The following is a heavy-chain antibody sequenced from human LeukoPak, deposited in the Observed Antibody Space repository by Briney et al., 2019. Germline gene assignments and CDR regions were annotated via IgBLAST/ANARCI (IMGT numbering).Heavy chain of an antibody. CDR1: GGSISSYY. CDR3: ARDYGSGSYYGFDY. Sequence: SETLSLTCTVSGGSISSYYWSWIRQPPGKGLEWIGYIYYSGSTNYNPSLKSRVTISVDTSKNQFSLKLSAVTAADTAVYYCARDYGSGSYYGFDYWGQGTLVTVSS. J-gene: IGHJ4*02. CDR2: IYYSGST. V-gene: IGHV4-59*01. D-gene: IGHD3-10*01.